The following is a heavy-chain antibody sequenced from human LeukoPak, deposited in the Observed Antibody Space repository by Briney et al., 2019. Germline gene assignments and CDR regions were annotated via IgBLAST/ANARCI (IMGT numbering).Heavy chain of an antibody. J-gene: IGHJ4*02. CDR1: GGTFSSYA. CDR2: IIPIFGTA. V-gene: IGHV1-69*05. D-gene: IGHD4-11*01. Sequence: SVKVSCKASGGTFSSYAISWVRQAPGQGLEWMGRIIPIFGTANYAQKFQGRVTITTDESTSTAYMELSSLRSEDTAAYYCARVRSSKASSFDYWGQGTLVTVSS. CDR3: ARVRSSKASSFDY.